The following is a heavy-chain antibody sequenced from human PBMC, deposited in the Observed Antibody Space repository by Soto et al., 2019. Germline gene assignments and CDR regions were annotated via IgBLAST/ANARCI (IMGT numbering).Heavy chain of an antibody. CDR3: ARLSCSSTRCYPYFYYGMDV. Sequence: SETLSLTCTVSGGSISSSIYYWGWIRHPPGKGLEWIGSIYYIGSTYYNPSLKSRVTISVDTSKNQFSLKLSSVTAADTAVYYCARLSCSSTRCYPYFYYGMDVWGQGTTVTVYS. CDR1: GGSISSSIYY. V-gene: IGHV4-39*01. J-gene: IGHJ6*02. CDR2: IYYIGST. D-gene: IGHD2-2*01.